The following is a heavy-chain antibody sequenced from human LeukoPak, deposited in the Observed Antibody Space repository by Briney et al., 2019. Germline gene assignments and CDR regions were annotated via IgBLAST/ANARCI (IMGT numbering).Heavy chain of an antibody. V-gene: IGHV2-5*01. J-gene: IGHJ4*02. Sequence: SGPTLVNPTQTLTLTCTFSGFSLRNTGVAVAWIRQPPGKALEWLAVSYWNNDMIYSPSLKSRLTITKDTSKNQVVLIMTNMDPLDTGTYYCAHKGRGSGSYTMWGQGTLVTVSS. CDR3: AHKGRGSGSYTM. CDR1: GFSLRNTGVA. D-gene: IGHD3-10*01. CDR2: SYWNNDM.